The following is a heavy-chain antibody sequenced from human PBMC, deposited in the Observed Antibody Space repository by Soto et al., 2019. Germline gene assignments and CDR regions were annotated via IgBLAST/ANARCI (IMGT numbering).Heavy chain of an antibody. V-gene: IGHV3-53*01. J-gene: IGHJ3*02. CDR2: LYDVDGT. D-gene: IGHD1-1*01. CDR3: ATWHQREHAYDI. Sequence: DVQLVESGGGLIQPGGSLRLSCTVFGLTVSGKKYLAWVRQAPGKGLEWVSSLYDVDGTYYADSVKGRFTTSGDSSKTSVYLQVNSLRPDDTAVYFCATWHQREHAYDIWGQGTAVTVSS. CDR1: GLTVSGKKY.